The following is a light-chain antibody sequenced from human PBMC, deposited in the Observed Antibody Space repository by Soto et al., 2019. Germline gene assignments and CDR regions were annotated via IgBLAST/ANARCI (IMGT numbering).Light chain of an antibody. CDR1: QSVSSY. Sequence: EIVLTQSPATLSLSPGERATLSCRASQSVSSYLAWYQQKPGQAPRLLIYDASNRATGIPARFSGSGSGTDFTRTISSLEPEDFAGYYCQQRSNWGHTFGGGTKVEIK. CDR3: QQRSNWGHT. V-gene: IGKV3-11*01. J-gene: IGKJ4*01. CDR2: DAS.